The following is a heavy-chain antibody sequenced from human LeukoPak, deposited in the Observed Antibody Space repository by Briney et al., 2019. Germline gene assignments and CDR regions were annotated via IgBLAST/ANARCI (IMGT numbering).Heavy chain of an antibody. D-gene: IGHD3-3*01. Sequence: PSETLSLTCTVSDDSINGYYWSWIRQPAGKGLEWIGRIYTTGSTNYNPSLKSRVTMSIDMSKNQFSLNLSSVTAADTAVHYCARGGEWSYDYWGQGTLVTVSS. CDR1: DDSINGYY. CDR3: ARGGEWSYDY. J-gene: IGHJ4*02. CDR2: IYTTGST. V-gene: IGHV4-4*07.